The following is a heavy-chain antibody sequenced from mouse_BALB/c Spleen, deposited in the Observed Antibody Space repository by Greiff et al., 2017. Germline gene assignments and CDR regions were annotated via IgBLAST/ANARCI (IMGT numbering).Heavy chain of an antibody. D-gene: IGHD1-2*01. CDR1: GFTFSSFG. Sequence: EVHLVESGGGLVQPGGSRKLSCAASGFTFSSFGMHWVRQAPEKGLEWVAYISSGGSYTYYPDSVKGRFTISRDNAKNTLYLQMSSLKSEDTAMYYCARQGTATCFDYWGQGTTLTVSS. CDR3: ARQGTATCFDY. CDR2: ISSGGSYT. V-gene: IGHV5-6*01. J-gene: IGHJ2*01.